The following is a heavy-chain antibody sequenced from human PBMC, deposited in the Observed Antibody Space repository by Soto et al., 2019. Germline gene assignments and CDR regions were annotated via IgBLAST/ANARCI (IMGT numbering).Heavy chain of an antibody. D-gene: IGHD6-13*01. V-gene: IGHV4-4*02. CDR2: IYHSGST. CDR1: GGSISSSNW. CDR3: ARVKLAAAGTLDAFAI. J-gene: IGHJ3*02. Sequence: PSETLSLTCAVSGGSISSSNWWSWVRQPPGKGLEWIGEIYHSGSTNYNPSLKSRVTISVDKSKNQFSLKLSSVTAADTAVYYCARVKLAAAGTLDAFAIWGQGTMVTVSS.